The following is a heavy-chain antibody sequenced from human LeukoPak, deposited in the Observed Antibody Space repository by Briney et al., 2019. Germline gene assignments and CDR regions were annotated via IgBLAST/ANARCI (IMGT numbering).Heavy chain of an antibody. J-gene: IGHJ3*02. Sequence: GASVKVSCKASGYTFTGYYMHWVRQAPGQGLEWMGRINPNSGGTNYAQKFQGRVTMTRDTSISTAYMELSRLRSDDTAVYYCASTRRNRKELLWFGETSHDAFDIWGQGTMVTVSS. CDR1: GYTFTGYY. D-gene: IGHD3-10*01. CDR2: INPNSGGT. CDR3: ASTRRNRKELLWFGETSHDAFDI. V-gene: IGHV1-2*06.